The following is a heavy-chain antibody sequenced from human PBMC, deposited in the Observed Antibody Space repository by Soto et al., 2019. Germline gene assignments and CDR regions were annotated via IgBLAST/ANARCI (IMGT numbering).Heavy chain of an antibody. CDR3: AHRSGFGELKT. CDR1: GFSLSTNKMG. Sequence: QITLKESGPTLVKPTQTLTLTCTFSGFSLSTNKMGVGWIRQSPGKALEWLALIYWDDNNLYSPSLKSRLTITKDTSKNQVVLTMTNVDPVDTATYYCAHRSGFGELKTWGQGTLVTVSS. CDR2: IYWDDNN. V-gene: IGHV2-5*02. D-gene: IGHD3-10*01. J-gene: IGHJ5*02.